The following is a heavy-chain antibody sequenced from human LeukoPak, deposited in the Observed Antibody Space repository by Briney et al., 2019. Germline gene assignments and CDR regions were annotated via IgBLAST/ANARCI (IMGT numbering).Heavy chain of an antibody. Sequence: GGSLRLSCAASGFTFDEYAMHWVRQAAGEGLEWVSLSSVDGGSTYYADSVKGRFTVSRDNSKNSLYLQMNSLRTEDTALYYCAKGTHSSSWSYYYYGMDVWGQGTTVTVSS. J-gene: IGHJ6*02. D-gene: IGHD6-13*01. CDR3: AKGTHSSSWSYYYYGMDV. V-gene: IGHV3-43*02. CDR1: GFTFDEYA. CDR2: SSVDGGST.